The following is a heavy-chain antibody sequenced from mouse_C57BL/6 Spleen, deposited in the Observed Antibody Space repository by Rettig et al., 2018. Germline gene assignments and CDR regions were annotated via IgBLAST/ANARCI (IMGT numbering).Heavy chain of an antibody. D-gene: IGHD4-1*01. Sequence: EVQLVESGGGLVKPGGSLKLSCAASGFTFSDYGMHWVRQAPEKGLEWVAYISSGSSTIYYADTVKGRFTISRDNAKNTLFLQMTSLRSEDTAMYYCARPLTGTWYYFDYWGQGTTLTVS. J-gene: IGHJ2*01. CDR1: GFTFSDYG. CDR2: ISSGSSTI. CDR3: ARPLTGTWYYFDY. V-gene: IGHV5-17*01.